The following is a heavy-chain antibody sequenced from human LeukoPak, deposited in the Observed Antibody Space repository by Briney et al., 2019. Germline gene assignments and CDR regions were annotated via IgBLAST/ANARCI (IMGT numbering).Heavy chain of an antibody. Sequence: GGSLRLSCAASGFTFSSYWMSWVRQAPGKGLEWVANIKQDGSEKYYVDSVKGRFTISRDNAKNSLYLQMNSLRAEDTAVYYCAKDLRVSGNYGYYYYYMDVWGKGTTVTVSS. CDR2: IKQDGSEK. CDR3: AKDLRVSGNYGYYYYYMDV. D-gene: IGHD4-11*01. CDR1: GFTFSSYW. V-gene: IGHV3-7*01. J-gene: IGHJ6*03.